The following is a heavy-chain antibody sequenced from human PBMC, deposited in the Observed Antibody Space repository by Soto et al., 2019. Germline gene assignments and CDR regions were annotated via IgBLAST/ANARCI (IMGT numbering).Heavy chain of an antibody. CDR1: CGYLVSGGYS. D-gene: IGHD4-17*01. J-gene: IGHJ4*02. CDR2: IRGSGGIT. Sequence: PSEALSLTCAVSCGYLVSGGYSMSWVRQAPGEWLEWVSAIRGSGGITCYADSVKGRCTISRDNSKNTLYLKLNSLRAEDTAVYYCATYGDYVRFDYWGQGTLVTVSS. V-gene: IGHV3-23*01. CDR3: ATYGDYVRFDY.